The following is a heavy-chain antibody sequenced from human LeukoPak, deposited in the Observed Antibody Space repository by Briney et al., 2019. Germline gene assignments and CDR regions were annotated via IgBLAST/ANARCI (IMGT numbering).Heavy chain of an antibody. Sequence: PSETLGLTCSVSGGSISTYYWNWIQQPPGKGLEWIGYKTYSGITNYNPSLKSRITISIDTSKNQFSLKLSSVTAADTAVYYCARSGDSHVYYFDYWGQGTPDTVSS. V-gene: IGHV4-59*08. CDR3: ARSGDSHVYYFDY. CDR2: KTYSGIT. J-gene: IGHJ4*02. D-gene: IGHD1-26*01. CDR1: GGSISTYY.